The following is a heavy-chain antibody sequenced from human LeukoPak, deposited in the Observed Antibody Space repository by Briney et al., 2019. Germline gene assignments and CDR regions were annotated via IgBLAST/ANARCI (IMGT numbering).Heavy chain of an antibody. CDR2: ICYSGST. D-gene: IGHD2-2*02. J-gene: IGHJ5*02. V-gene: IGHV4-39*01. CDR1: GGSISSSSYY. CDR3: ARQGLVPAAIRHGFDP. Sequence: SETLSLTCTVSGGSISSSSYYWGWIRQPPGKGLEWIVSICYSGSTYYNPSLKSRVTISVDTSKNQFSLKLSSVTAADTAVYYCARQGLVPAAIRHGFDPWGQGTLVTVSS.